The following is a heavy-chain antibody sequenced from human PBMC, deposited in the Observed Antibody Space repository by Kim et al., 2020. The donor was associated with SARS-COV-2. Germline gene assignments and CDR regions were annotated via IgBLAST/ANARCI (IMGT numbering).Heavy chain of an antibody. J-gene: IGHJ4*02. CDR3: ARDLGGVVWDPKVNDY. V-gene: IGHV1-3*01. CDR1: GYTFTSYA. CDR2: INAGNGNT. D-gene: IGHD2-15*01. Sequence: ASVKVSCKASGYTFTSYAMHWVRQAPGQRLEWMGWINAGNGNTKYSQKFQGRVTITRDTSASTAYMELSSLRSEDTAVYYCARDLGGVVWDPKVNDYWGQGTLVTVSS.